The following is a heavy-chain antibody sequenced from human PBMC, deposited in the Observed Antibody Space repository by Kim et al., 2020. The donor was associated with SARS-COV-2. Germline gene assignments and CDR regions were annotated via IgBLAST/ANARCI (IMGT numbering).Heavy chain of an antibody. CDR3: ARSSHNDYGMDV. J-gene: IGHJ6*02. Sequence: ASVKVSCKASGYTFTSYDINWVRQATGQGLEWMGWMNPNSGNTGYAQKFQGRVTMTRNTSISTAYMELSSLRSEDTAVYYCARSSHNDYGMDVWGQGTTVTVSS. D-gene: IGHD1-26*01. V-gene: IGHV1-8*01. CDR2: MNPNSGNT. CDR1: GYTFTSYD.